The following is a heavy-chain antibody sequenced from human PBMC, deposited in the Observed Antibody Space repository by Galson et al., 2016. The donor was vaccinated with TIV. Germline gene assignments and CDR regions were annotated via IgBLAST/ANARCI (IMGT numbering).Heavy chain of an antibody. CDR1: GVTFSIYS. V-gene: IGHV3-21*01. D-gene: IGHD4-17*01. J-gene: IGHJ6*02. Sequence: SLRLSCAASGVTFSIYSMNWVRQAPGKGPEWVAYISETSAYIYYANSVKGRFTISRDNAKNSLYLQMNSLRAEDTAVYYCARDSDATARASGMDVWGQGTIVTVSS. CDR3: ARDSDATARASGMDV. CDR2: ISETSAYI.